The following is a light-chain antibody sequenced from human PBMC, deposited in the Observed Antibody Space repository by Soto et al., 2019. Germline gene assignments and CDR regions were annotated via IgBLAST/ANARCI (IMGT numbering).Light chain of an antibody. J-gene: IGLJ1*01. V-gene: IGLV2-14*01. CDR2: EVS. Sequence: QSALTQPASVSGSPGQSITISCTGTSSDVGRYNFVSWYQQHPGKAPKLMISEVSNRPSGVSNRFSGSKSGNTASLTISGLQAADEADYYCTSYTSSSTQVFGTGTRSPS. CDR1: SSDVGRYNF. CDR3: TSYTSSSTQV.